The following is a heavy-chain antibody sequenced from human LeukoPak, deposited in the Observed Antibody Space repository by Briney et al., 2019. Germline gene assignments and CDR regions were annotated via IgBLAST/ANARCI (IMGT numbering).Heavy chain of an antibody. V-gene: IGHV4-59*01. D-gene: IGHD4-23*01. CDR1: GGSISSYQ. CDR3: ARVGVDYSGNIIKYFFDY. Sequence: SETLSLTCTVSGGSISSYQWSWIRQPPGKGLEWIGDIYYSGSANYNPSLKSRVTISVDTSKNQFSLKLSPVTAADTAVYYCARVGVDYSGNIIKYFFDYWGQGTLVTVSS. CDR2: IYYSGSA. J-gene: IGHJ4*02.